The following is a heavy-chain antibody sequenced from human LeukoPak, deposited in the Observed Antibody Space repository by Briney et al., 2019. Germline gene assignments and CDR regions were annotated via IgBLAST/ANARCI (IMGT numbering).Heavy chain of an antibody. D-gene: IGHD5-18*01. CDR3: ARDRGYSYGCDAFDI. V-gene: IGHV4-31*03. CDR1: GGSISSDIYY. J-gene: IGHJ3*02. Sequence: SETLSLTCTVSGGSISSDIYYWSWIRQHPGKGLEWIGYIYYSGSTYYNPSLKSRVTMSVDTSKNHFSLKLSSVTAADTAVYYCARDRGYSYGCDAFDIWGQGTMVTVSS. CDR2: IYYSGST.